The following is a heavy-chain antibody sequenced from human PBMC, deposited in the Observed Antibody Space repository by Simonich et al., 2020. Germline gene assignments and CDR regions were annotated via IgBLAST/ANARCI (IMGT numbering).Heavy chain of an antibody. Sequence: EVQLVESGVGLVKPGGSLRLSCAASVFTFSSYSMNVVRQATGKGREWDSSISSSSSDIYYADSVKGRFTISRDNAKNSLYLQMNSLRAEDTAVYYCARDRGTGVPMDYWGQGTLVTVSS. V-gene: IGHV3-21*01. D-gene: IGHD7-27*01. CDR2: ISSSSSDI. J-gene: IGHJ4*02. CDR3: ARDRGTGVPMDY. CDR1: VFTFSSYS.